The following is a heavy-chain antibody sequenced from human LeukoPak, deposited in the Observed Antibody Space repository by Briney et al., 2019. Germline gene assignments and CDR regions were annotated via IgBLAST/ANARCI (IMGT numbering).Heavy chain of an antibody. D-gene: IGHD3-3*01. J-gene: IGHJ5*02. V-gene: IGHV4-39*01. Sequence: SETLSLTCTVSGGSISSSSYYWGWIRQPPGKGLEWIGSIYYSGSTYYNPSLKSRVTIFVDTSKNQFSLKLSSVTAADTAVYYCARQGYYDFWSGLFLDWFDPWGQGTLVTVSS. CDR1: GGSISSSSYY. CDR3: ARQGYYDFWSGLFLDWFDP. CDR2: IYYSGST.